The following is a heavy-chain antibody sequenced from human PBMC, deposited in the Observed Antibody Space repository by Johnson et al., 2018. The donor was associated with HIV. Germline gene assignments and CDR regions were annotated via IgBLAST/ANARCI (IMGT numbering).Heavy chain of an antibody. D-gene: IGHD1-26*01. CDR2: ISYDGSNK. Sequence: QVQLVESGGGVVQPGGSLRLSCAASGFTFSNYGMHWVRQAPGKGLEWVAVISYDGSNKYYADSVTGRFTTSRDNSKNTLYLQMNSLRAEDTAVYYCAKFVGAGSYDAFDIWGQGTMVTVSS. CDR1: GFTFSNYG. J-gene: IGHJ3*02. CDR3: AKFVGAGSYDAFDI. V-gene: IGHV3-30*18.